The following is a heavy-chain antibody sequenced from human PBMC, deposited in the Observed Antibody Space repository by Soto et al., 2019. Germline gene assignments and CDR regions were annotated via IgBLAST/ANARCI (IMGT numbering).Heavy chain of an antibody. Sequence: ASVKVSCEASGYTFTSYGISWVRQAPGRGLEWMGWISAYNGNTNYAQKLLGRVTMTTDTSTCKAYMELRSLRSDDTAVYYCARDSDILTGSSRVDYWGRGTLVPVSS. J-gene: IGHJ4*02. CDR2: ISAYNGNT. D-gene: IGHD3-9*01. CDR1: GYTFTSYG. V-gene: IGHV1-18*01. CDR3: ARDSDILTGSSRVDY.